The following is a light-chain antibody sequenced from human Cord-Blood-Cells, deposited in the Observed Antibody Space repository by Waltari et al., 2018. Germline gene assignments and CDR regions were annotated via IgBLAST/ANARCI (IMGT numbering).Light chain of an antibody. V-gene: IGLV2-11*01. J-gene: IGLJ2*01. CDR1: SSDVGGYNY. CDR2: DVS. Sequence: QSALTQPRSVSGSPGQSVTTSCTGTSSDVGGYNYVSWYQQHPGKAPKLMIYDVSKRPSGVPDLFSGSKSGNTASLTISGLQAEDEADYYCCSYAGSYTLVFGGGTKLTVL. CDR3: CSYAGSYTLV.